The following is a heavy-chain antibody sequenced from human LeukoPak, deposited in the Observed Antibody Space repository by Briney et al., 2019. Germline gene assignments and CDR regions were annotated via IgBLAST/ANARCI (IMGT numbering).Heavy chain of an antibody. Sequence: SETLSLTCSVSGGSISSYYWSWIRQPPGKGLEGIGNIYYSGSTNYNPSLKSRVTISVDTSKNQFSLKLSSVTAADMAVYYCARKQGGESGPWYFDLWGRGTLVTVSS. CDR1: GGSISSYY. V-gene: IGHV4-59*01. CDR3: ARKQGGESGPWYFDL. D-gene: IGHD2-21*01. CDR2: IYYSGST. J-gene: IGHJ2*01.